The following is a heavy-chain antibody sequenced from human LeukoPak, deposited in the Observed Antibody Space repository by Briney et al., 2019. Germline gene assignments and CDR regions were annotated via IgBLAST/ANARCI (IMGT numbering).Heavy chain of an antibody. V-gene: IGHV4-59*01. CDR2: IHDNGRT. CDR3: ARVGGYSGFY. CDR1: GGPISGYF. D-gene: IGHD5-12*01. Sequence: PSETLSLACTVSGGPISGYFWSWIRQPPGKGLEWIGYIHDNGRTTYNPSLRSRVTISIDTSKSQFSLKLNSLTTTDTAVYYCARVGGYSGFYWGQGTLVTVSS. J-gene: IGHJ4*02.